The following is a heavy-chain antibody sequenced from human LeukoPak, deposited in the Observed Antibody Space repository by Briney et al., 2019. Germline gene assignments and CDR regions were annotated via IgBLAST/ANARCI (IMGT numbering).Heavy chain of an antibody. J-gene: IGHJ4*02. CDR1: GYTCTSYG. V-gene: IGHV1-18*01. CDR2: ISAYNGNT. D-gene: IGHD2-2*01. CDR3: ARPIVVVPAALGFDY. Sequence: ASLKVSCKASGYTCTSYGISWVRQAPGQGLEWMEWISAYNGNTNYAQKLQGRVTMTTDTSTSTAYMGLRSLRSDDTAVYYCARPIVVVPAALGFDYWGQGTLVTVSS.